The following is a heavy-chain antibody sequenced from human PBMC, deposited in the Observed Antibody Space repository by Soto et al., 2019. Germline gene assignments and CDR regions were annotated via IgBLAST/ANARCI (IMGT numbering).Heavy chain of an antibody. Sequence: ASVKVSCKTSGYTFTSYDINWVRQATGQGLEWMGWMNPNSGNTGYAQKFQGRVTMTRNTSISTAYMEMSSLRSEDTATYYCARIRDSYSSSWYWFDPWGQGTLVTVSS. CDR2: MNPNSGNT. CDR3: ARIRDSYSSSWYWFDP. J-gene: IGHJ5*02. V-gene: IGHV1-8*01. CDR1: GYTFTSYD. D-gene: IGHD6-13*01.